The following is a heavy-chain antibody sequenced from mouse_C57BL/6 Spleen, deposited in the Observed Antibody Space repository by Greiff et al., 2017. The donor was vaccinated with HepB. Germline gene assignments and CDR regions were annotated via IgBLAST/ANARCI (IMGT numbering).Heavy chain of an antibody. V-gene: IGHV1-80*01. Sequence: QVQLKQSGAELVKPGASVKISCKASGYAFSSYWMNWVKQRPGKGLEWIGQIYPGDGDTNYNGKFKGKATLTADKSSSTAYMQLSSLTSEDSAVYFCARWVVVATEYYFDYWGQGTTLTVSS. CDR2: IYPGDGDT. CDR3: ARWVVVATEYYFDY. D-gene: IGHD1-1*01. J-gene: IGHJ2*01. CDR1: GYAFSSYW.